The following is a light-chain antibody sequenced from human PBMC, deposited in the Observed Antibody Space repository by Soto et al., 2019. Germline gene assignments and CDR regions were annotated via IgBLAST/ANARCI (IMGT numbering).Light chain of an antibody. CDR2: DAS. Sequence: TVMTQSPAALSVSPGDRASLSCRASRSVGDNLAWYQVRPGQSPRLLIFDASTRATGVPVRFTGSGSGTEFTPTIASLQSDDIATYYCQQYDDWPPLTFGGGTKV. CDR1: RSVGDN. V-gene: IGKV3-15*01. J-gene: IGKJ4*01. CDR3: QQYDDWPPLT.